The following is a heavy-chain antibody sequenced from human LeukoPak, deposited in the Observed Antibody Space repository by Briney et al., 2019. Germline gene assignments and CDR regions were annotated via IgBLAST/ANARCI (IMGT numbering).Heavy chain of an antibody. CDR3: ARALGSPLDY. Sequence: GGSLSLSCAASGFTFSSDWMHWVRQAPGKGLVWVSRINSNGSSTAYADSVKGRFTISRDNAKNTLYLQMNSLRAEYTAVYYCARALGSPLDYWGQGTLVTVSS. V-gene: IGHV3-74*01. CDR2: INSNGSST. D-gene: IGHD1-26*01. J-gene: IGHJ4*02. CDR1: GFTFSSDW.